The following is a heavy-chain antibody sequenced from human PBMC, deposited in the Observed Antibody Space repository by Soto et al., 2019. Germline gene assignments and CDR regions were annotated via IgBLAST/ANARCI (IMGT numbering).Heavy chain of an antibody. D-gene: IGHD3-3*01. Sequence: VGSLRLSCAASGFTFSSYAMHWVRQAPGKGLEWVAVISYDGSNKYYADSVKGRFTISRDNSKNTLYLQMNSLRAEDTAVYYCARDRTIFGVVIPSFPENTYYYYGMDVWGQGTTVTVSS. V-gene: IGHV3-30-3*01. CDR2: ISYDGSNK. CDR3: ARDRTIFGVVIPSFPENTYYYYGMDV. J-gene: IGHJ6*02. CDR1: GFTFSSYA.